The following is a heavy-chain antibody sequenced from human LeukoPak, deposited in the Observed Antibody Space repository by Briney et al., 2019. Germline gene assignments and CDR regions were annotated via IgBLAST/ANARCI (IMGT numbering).Heavy chain of an antibody. Sequence: GRSLRLSCAASGFTFDDYAMHWVRQAPGKGLEWVSGISWNSGSIGYADSVKGRFTISRDNAKNSLYLQMNSLRAEDTALYYCAKDKNSYGSFDYWGQGTLVTVSS. J-gene: IGHJ4*02. CDR1: GFTFDDYA. D-gene: IGHD5-18*01. V-gene: IGHV3-9*01. CDR2: ISWNSGSI. CDR3: AKDKNSYGSFDY.